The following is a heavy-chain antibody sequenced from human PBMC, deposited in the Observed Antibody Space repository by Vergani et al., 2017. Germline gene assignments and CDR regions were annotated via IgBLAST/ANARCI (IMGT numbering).Heavy chain of an antibody. D-gene: IGHD3-22*01. V-gene: IGHV3-33*03. CDR1: GFTFDDYA. J-gene: IGHJ4*02. CDR2: IWYDGSNK. Sequence: VQLVESGGGLVQPGRSLRLSCAASGFTFDDYAMHWVRQAPGKGLEWVAVIWYDGSNKYYADSVKGRFTISRDNAKNSLYLQMNSLRAEDTALYYCAKDADYYDSSGYYGDWGQGTLVTVSS. CDR3: AKDADYYDSSGYYGD.